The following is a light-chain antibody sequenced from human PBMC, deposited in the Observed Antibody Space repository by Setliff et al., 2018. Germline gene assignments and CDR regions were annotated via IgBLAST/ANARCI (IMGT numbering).Light chain of an antibody. CDR2: SNN. V-gene: IGLV1-40*01. CDR3: QSYGGGLNGYV. J-gene: IGLJ1*01. Sequence: QSVLTQPPSVSGAPGQRVTISCTGSSSNLGAGFTVHWYQVLPGTAPKLLIYSNNFRPSGVPDRFSGSKSGTSASLAITGLQSEDEADYCQSYGGGLNGYVFGTGTKVTVL. CDR1: SSNLGAGFT.